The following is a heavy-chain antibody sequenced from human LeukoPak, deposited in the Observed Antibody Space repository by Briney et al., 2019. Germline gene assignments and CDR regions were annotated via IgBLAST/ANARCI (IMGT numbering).Heavy chain of an antibody. CDR3: ARDRGNSGNYFRY. V-gene: IGHV1-18*01. Sequence: ASVKVSCKASGYTFNSYGISWVRQAPGHGLEWMGWISGYNGNTKYAQNLQGRAAMTTDTSTSTAYMELTSLTSDDTAVYYCARDRGNSGNYFRYWGQGTLVTVSS. CDR2: ISGYNGNT. CDR1: GYTFNSYG. D-gene: IGHD2/OR15-2a*01. J-gene: IGHJ4*02.